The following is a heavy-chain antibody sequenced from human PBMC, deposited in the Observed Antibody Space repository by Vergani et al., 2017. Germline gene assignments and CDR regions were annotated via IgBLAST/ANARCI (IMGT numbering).Heavy chain of an antibody. V-gene: IGHV3-9*01. CDR1: GFTFDDYA. D-gene: IGHD3-10*01. CDR2: ISWNSGSI. Sequence: EVQLVESGGGLVQPGRSLRLSCAASGFTFDDYAMHWVRQAPGKGLEWVSGISWNSGSIGYADSVKGRFTISRDNAKNSLYLQMNSLRAEDTAVYYCARGRDYYGSGSHYYYYGMDVWGQGTTVTVSS. CDR3: ARGRDYYGSGSHYYYYGMDV. J-gene: IGHJ6*02.